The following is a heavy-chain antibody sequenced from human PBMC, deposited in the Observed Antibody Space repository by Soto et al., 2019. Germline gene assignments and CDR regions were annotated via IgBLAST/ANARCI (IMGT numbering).Heavy chain of an antibody. J-gene: IGHJ4*02. D-gene: IGHD3-10*01. Sequence: SETLSLTCAVSGASIISSDWWSWVRQPPGKGLEWIGDIYHAGSTNYNPSLKSRVTMSVDTSKNQFSLKLSSVTAADTAVYYCARNYGPGYTFDYWGQGTLVTVS. CDR2: IYHAGST. CDR3: ARNYGPGYTFDY. V-gene: IGHV4-4*02. CDR1: GASIISSDW.